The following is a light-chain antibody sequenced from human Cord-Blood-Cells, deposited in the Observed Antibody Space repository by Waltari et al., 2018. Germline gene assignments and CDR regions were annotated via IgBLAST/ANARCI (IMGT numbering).Light chain of an antibody. CDR2: DVS. CDR3: SSYTSSSTLV. Sequence: QSALTQPASLSLSPGHSINLSCTGTSSDVGGYNYVSWYQQHTGKAPKPLIYDVSKRPSGVSNRFSGSKSGNTASLTISGLQAEDEADYYCSSYTSSSTLVFGGGTKLTV. CDR1: SSDVGGYNY. J-gene: IGLJ3*02. V-gene: IGLV2-14*01.